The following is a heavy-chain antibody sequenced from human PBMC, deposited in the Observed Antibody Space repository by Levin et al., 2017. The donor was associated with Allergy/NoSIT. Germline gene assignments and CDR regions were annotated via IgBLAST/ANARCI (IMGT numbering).Heavy chain of an antibody. Sequence: GGSLRLSCAASGFTFSHYAMNWVRQAPGKGLEWVSTITGSGGSAYYADAVKGRFTISRDNFKNTLYLQMNSLRAEDTALYYCAKDLYQHSGRAPGIWGQGTMVTVSS. V-gene: IGHV3-23*01. D-gene: IGHD1-26*01. J-gene: IGHJ3*02. CDR2: ITGSGGSA. CDR3: AKDLYQHSGRAPGI. CDR1: GFTFSHYA.